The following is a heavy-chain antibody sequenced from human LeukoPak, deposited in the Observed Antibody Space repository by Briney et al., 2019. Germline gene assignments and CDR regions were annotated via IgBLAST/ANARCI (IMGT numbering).Heavy chain of an antibody. D-gene: IGHD3-3*01. CDR1: EFTFSNYW. CDR2: INSDGSST. CDR3: ARGFTIFGVVNDGFDI. J-gene: IGHJ3*02. V-gene: IGHV3-74*01. Sequence: PGGSLRLSCEASEFTFSNYWMHWVRQAPGKGLVWVSHINSDGSSTSYADSVKGRFTISRDNAKNTLYLQMNSLRVEDTAVYYCARGFTIFGVVNDGFDIWGQGTTVTVSS.